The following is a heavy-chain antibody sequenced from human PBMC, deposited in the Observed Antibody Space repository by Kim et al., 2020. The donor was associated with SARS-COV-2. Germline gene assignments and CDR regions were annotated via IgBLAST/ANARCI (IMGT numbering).Heavy chain of an antibody. CDR2: IVVCSGNT. D-gene: IGHD6-13*01. V-gene: IGHV1-58*01. CDR1: GCTFTSSA. J-gene: IGHJ4*02. CDR3: AAFQVGNSSSWQVD. Sequence: SVKVSCKASGCTFTSSAVQWVRQARGQRLEWIGWIVVCSGNTNYAQKFQERVTITRDMSTSTAYMELSSLRSDDTAVYYCAAFQVGNSSSWQVDGVQGT.